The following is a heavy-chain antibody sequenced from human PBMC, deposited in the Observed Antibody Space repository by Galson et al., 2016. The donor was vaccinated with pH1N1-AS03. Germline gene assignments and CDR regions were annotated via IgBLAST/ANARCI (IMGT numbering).Heavy chain of an antibody. CDR2: ISYDESKK. CDR1: GFTFRSYG. CDR3: ARSQSFYVDYFDN. D-gene: IGHD3-10*02. Sequence: LRLSCAASGFTFRSYGMHWVRQTPGKGLQWVAVISYDESKKLYADSVRGRSTISRDNSKNTLYLQMNGLRPEDTAVYFCARSQSFYVDYFDNWGQGTLVTVSS. V-gene: IGHV3-30*03. J-gene: IGHJ4*02.